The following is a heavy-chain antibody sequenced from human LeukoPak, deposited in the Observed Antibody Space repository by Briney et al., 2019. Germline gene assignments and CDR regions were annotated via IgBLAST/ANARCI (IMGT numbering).Heavy chain of an antibody. J-gene: IGHJ4*02. Sequence: GGSLRLSCAASGFTFSDYYMSWIRQAPGKGLEWVSYISSSGSTIYYADSVKGRFTISRDNAKNSLYLQMNSLRAEDTAVYYCARVLVAMIVEYYFDYWGQGTPVTVSS. CDR1: GFTFSDYY. CDR2: ISSSGSTI. CDR3: ARVLVAMIVEYYFDY. V-gene: IGHV3-11*01. D-gene: IGHD3-22*01.